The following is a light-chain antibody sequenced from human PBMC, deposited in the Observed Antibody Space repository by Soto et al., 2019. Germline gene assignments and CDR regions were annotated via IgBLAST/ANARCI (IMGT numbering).Light chain of an antibody. J-gene: IGLJ3*02. CDR3: SSYTISTTPV. Sequence: QSVLTQPASVSGSPGQSITISCTGTSSDVGGYAYVSWYQQYPGKAPKLVISEVSNRPSGVSHRFSGSRSGNTASLTISGLQAEDEADYYCSSYTISTTPVFGGGTKLTVL. V-gene: IGLV2-14*01. CDR1: SSDVGGYAY. CDR2: EVS.